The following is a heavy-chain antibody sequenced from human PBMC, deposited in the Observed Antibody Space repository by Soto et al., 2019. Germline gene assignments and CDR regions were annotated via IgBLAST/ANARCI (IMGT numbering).Heavy chain of an antibody. D-gene: IGHD3-9*01. J-gene: IGHJ4*02. CDR1: GFSLTTSGMC. V-gene: IGHV2-70*20. Sequence: SGPTLVNPTQTLTLTCTFSGFSLTTSGMCVTWVRQPPGKALEWLALIDWGDDKYYNTSLMTRLTLSKDTSKNQVVLTMTNMDPVDTGTYYCARMLKGGTFDWIHIDYWGQGTLVTVSS. CDR3: ARMLKGGTFDWIHIDY. CDR2: IDWGDDK.